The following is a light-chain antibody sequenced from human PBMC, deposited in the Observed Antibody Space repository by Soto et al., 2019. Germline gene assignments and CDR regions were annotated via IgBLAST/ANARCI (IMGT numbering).Light chain of an antibody. CDR3: SSYGGNSNYV. Sequence: QSVLTQPPSASGSPGQSVTISCTGSSSDVGLYDYVSWYQPHPGKVPKLLIYEVTQRPSGVPDRFSGSKSGNTASLTVSGLQAKDEADYYCSSYGGNSNYVFGTGTKVTV. J-gene: IGLJ1*01. V-gene: IGLV2-8*01. CDR2: EVT. CDR1: SSDVGLYDY.